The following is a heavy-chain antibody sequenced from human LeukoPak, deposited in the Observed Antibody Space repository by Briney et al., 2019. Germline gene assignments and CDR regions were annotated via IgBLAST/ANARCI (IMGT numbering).Heavy chain of an antibody. CDR3: AKARIQLWWDY. J-gene: IGHJ4*02. D-gene: IGHD5-18*01. Sequence: GGSLRLSCAASGFTFSSYSMNWVRQAPGKGLEWVSAISGSGGSTYYADSVKGRFTISRDNSKNTLYLQMNSLRAEDTAVYYCAKARIQLWWDYWGQGTLVTVSS. CDR2: ISGSGGST. V-gene: IGHV3-23*01. CDR1: GFTFSSYS.